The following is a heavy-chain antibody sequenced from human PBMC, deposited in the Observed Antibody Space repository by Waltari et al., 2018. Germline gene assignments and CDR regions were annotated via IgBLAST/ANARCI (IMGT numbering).Heavy chain of an antibody. CDR2: IIPIFGTA. V-gene: IGHV1-69*14. J-gene: IGHJ6*02. CDR1: GGTFSSYA. CDR3: ARNRIKQLVTYYYYGMDV. Sequence: QVQLVHSGAEVKKPGSSVKVSCTASGGTFSSYAISWLRQAPGQGLEWRGRIIPIFGTANYAQKFQGRVTITADKSTSTAYMELSSLRSEDTAVYYCARNRIKQLVTYYYYGMDVWGQGTTVTVSS. D-gene: IGHD6-6*01.